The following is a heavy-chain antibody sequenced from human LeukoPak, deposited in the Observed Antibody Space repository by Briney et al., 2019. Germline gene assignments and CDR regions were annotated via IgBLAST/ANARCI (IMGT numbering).Heavy chain of an antibody. CDR3: AKTANYYDSSGYGGFDY. CDR1: GFTFSSYA. J-gene: IGHJ4*02. D-gene: IGHD3-22*01. CDR2: ISGSGGST. Sequence: SGGSLRVSCAASGFTFSSYAMSWVRQAPGKGLEWVSAISGSGGSTYYADSVKGRFTISRDNSKNTLYLQMNSLRAEDTAVYYCAKTANYYDSSGYGGFDYWGQGTLVTVSS. V-gene: IGHV3-23*01.